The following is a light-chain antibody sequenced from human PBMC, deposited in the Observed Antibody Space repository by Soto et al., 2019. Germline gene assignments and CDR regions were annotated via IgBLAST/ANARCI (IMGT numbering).Light chain of an antibody. CDR2: EVT. V-gene: IGLV2-8*01. Sequence: QSALAQPPSASGSPGQSVTISYTGTSSDVGGYSYVSWYQQHAGKGPKLMIYEVTKRPSGVPDRFSGSKSGNTASLTVSGLQAEDEADYYCSSYAGSNNLVFGGGTKLTVL. J-gene: IGLJ2*01. CDR1: SSDVGGYSY. CDR3: SSYAGSNNLV.